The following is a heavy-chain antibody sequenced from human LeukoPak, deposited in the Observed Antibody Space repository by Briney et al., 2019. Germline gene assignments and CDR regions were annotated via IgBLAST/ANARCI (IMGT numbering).Heavy chain of an antibody. V-gene: IGHV3-33*01. CDR1: GLTFRSYG. Sequence: GGSLRLSCAASGLTFRSYGMHWVRQAPGKGLEWVAVIWYDGSNKYYADSVKGRFTISRDNSKNTLYLQMNSLRAEDTAVYYCARGMTPYSSGWSHTYWGQGTLVTVSS. CDR3: ARGMTPYSSGWSHTY. CDR2: IWYDGSNK. J-gene: IGHJ4*02. D-gene: IGHD6-19*01.